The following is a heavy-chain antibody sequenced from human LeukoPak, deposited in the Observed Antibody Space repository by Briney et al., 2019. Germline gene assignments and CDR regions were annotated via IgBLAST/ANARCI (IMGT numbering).Heavy chain of an antibody. D-gene: IGHD6-13*01. CDR3: ARVLAAAGTELSGLDY. Sequence: GGSLRLSCAASGFTFSSYSMNWVRQAPGKGLEWVSSISSSSSYIYYADSVKGRFTISRDNAKNSLYLQMNSLRAEDTAVYYCARVLAAAGTELSGLDYRGQGTLVTVSS. CDR1: GFTFSSYS. CDR2: ISSSSSYI. J-gene: IGHJ4*02. V-gene: IGHV3-21*01.